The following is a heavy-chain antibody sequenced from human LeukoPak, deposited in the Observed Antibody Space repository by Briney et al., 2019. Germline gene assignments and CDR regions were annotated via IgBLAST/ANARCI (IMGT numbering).Heavy chain of an antibody. CDR3: ARESSNGWFDP. D-gene: IGHD2-8*01. J-gene: IGHJ5*02. Sequence: ASVRVSCKTSGYTFSRFGISWVRQAPGQGLEWMGWISGYDGNTNYPQRLQGRVTIATDTSTSTAYMELRNLRSEDTAVYYCARESSNGWFDPWGQGTLVTVSS. CDR2: ISGYDGNT. CDR1: GYTFSRFG. V-gene: IGHV1-18*01.